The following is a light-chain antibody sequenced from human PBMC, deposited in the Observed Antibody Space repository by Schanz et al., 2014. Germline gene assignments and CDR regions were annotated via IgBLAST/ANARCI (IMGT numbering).Light chain of an antibody. CDR2: DVS. Sequence: QSALTQPASVSGSPGQSITISCTGTSSDVGGYDYVSWYQKHPGKAPQLMIYDVSNRPSGVSNRFSGSKSGNTASLTISGLQAEDEADYYCSSYTSSNTVVFGGGTKLTVL. V-gene: IGLV2-14*03. CDR3: SSYTSSNTVV. CDR1: SSDVGGYDY. J-gene: IGLJ3*02.